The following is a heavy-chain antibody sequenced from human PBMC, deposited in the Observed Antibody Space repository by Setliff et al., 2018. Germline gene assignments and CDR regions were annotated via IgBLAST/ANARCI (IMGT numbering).Heavy chain of an antibody. J-gene: IGHJ6*03. V-gene: IGHV1-2*06. D-gene: IGHD3-3*01. Sequence: ASVKVSCKVSGYTLTELSMHWVRQAPGQGLEWMGRINPNSGATNFAQQLQGRVTITRNTSISTAYMELRSLRSEDPAVYYCARSGGGYDFWSGYLVSHYYYYYYMDVWGKGTTVTVSS. CDR3: ARSGGGYDFWSGYLVSHYYYYYYMDV. CDR1: GYTLTELS. CDR2: INPNSGAT.